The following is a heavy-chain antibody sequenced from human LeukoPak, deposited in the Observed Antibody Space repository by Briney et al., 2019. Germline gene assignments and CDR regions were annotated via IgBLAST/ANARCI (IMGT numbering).Heavy chain of an antibody. J-gene: IGHJ4*02. CDR1: GFTFSSYS. V-gene: IGHV3-21*04. D-gene: IGHD6-6*01. CDR3: ARERGSSNTNYFDS. Sequence: PGGSLRLSCAASGFTFSSYSMNWVRQAPGKGLEWVSSISSRSSYIYYADSVKGRFTISRDNAKNSLYLQMSSLRAEDTAVYYCARERGSSNTNYFDSWGQGTLVTVSS. CDR2: ISSRSSYI.